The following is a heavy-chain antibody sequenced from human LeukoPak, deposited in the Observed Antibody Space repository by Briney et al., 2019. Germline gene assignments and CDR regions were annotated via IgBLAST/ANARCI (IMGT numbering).Heavy chain of an antibody. CDR2: IYYSGST. Sequence: SETLSLTCTVSGGSISSYYWSWIRQPPGKGLEWIGYIYYSGSTNYNPSLKSRVTISVDTSKNQFSLKLSSATAADTAVYYCARRGIDTVSGYYDSSGYYYFNWFDPWGQGTLVTVSS. CDR1: GGSISSYY. CDR3: ARRGIDTVSGYYDSSGYYYFNWFDP. J-gene: IGHJ5*02. V-gene: IGHV4-59*08. D-gene: IGHD3-22*01.